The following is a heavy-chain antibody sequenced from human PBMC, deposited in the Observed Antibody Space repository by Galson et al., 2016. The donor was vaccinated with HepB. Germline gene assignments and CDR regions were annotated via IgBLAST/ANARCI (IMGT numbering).Heavy chain of an antibody. V-gene: IGHV3-23*01. Sequence: SLRLSCAASGFTFNTSAMSRVRQAPGKGLEWVSVITDSGGRTDYADSVKGRFTVARDNSKNTLFLQMTSLRADDTAVYYCAKMGGSGRSYLRFFDYWGQGTLVTVSS. CDR3: AKMGGSGRSYLRFFDY. CDR2: ITDSGGRT. CDR1: GFTFNTSA. J-gene: IGHJ4*02. D-gene: IGHD3-10*01.